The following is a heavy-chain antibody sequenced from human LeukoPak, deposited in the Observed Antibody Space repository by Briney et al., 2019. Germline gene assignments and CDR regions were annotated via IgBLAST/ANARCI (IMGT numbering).Heavy chain of an antibody. V-gene: IGHV4-59*01. CDR2: IYYSGST. J-gene: IGHJ3*02. Sequence: SETLSLTCTVSGGSISSYYWSWIRQPPGKGLEWIGYIYYSGSTNYNPSLKSRVTISVDTSKNQFSLKLSSVTAADTAVYYCARAAFDDPYAFDIGGQGTMVTVSS. D-gene: IGHD3-9*01. CDR1: GGSISSYY. CDR3: ARAAFDDPYAFDI.